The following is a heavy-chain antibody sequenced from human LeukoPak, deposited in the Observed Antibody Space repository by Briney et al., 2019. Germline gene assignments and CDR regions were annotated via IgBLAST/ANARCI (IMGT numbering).Heavy chain of an antibody. J-gene: IGHJ6*03. CDR3: ARGLDMAGQDLYYYYMDV. CDR1: GFNFCSYE. CDR2: ISSSGSTI. D-gene: IGHD5-24*01. V-gene: IGHV3-48*03. Sequence: PGGSLRLSCAASGFNFCSYEMNWVRQAPGKGLEWVPYISSSGSTIYYADSVKGRFTISRDNAKNSLYLQMNSLRAEDTAVYYCARGLDMAGQDLYYYYMDVWGKGTTVTVSS.